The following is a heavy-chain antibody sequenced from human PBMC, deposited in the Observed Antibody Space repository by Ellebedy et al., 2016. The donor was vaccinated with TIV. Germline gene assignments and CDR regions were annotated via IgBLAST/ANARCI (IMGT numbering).Heavy chain of an antibody. D-gene: IGHD6-19*01. Sequence: AASVKVSCKGSGYMFIGYYIYWVQQAPGQGLEWMGRIDPRNGETNYAQNFQGRVTMTRDTSINKVNMELSHLTSEETAVYYCARGGVYSSGLGWLDTWGQGTLVTVSS. CDR1: GYMFIGYY. CDR3: ARGGVYSSGLGWLDT. J-gene: IGHJ5*02. V-gene: IGHV1-2*06. CDR2: IDPRNGET.